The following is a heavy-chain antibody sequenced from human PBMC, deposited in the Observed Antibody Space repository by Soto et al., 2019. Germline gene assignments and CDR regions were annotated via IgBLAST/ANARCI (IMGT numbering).Heavy chain of an antibody. D-gene: IGHD3-16*01. V-gene: IGHV4-39*01. Sequence: SETLSLTCTVSGGSISSSSYYWGWIRQPPGKGLEWIGSIYYSGSTYYNPSLKSRVTISVDTSKNQFSLKLSSVTAADTAVYYCATLIPSTDSRGYYFDYWGQGTLVTVSS. CDR1: GGSISSSSYY. CDR2: IYYSGST. CDR3: ATLIPSTDSRGYYFDY. J-gene: IGHJ4*02.